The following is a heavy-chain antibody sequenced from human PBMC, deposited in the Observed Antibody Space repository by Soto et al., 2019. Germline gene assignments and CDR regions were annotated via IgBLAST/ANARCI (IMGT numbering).Heavy chain of an antibody. CDR1: GGSISSSNW. J-gene: IGHJ6*02. CDR3: ARVSGSYSYGMDV. D-gene: IGHD1-26*01. V-gene: IGHV4-4*02. Sequence: QVQLQESGPGLVKPSGTLSLTCAVSGGSISSSNWWSWVRQPPGKGLEWIGEIYHSGSTNYNPSLKSRXTIXVXXSKNHLSLKLSSVTAADTAVYYCARVSGSYSYGMDVWGQGTTVTVSS. CDR2: IYHSGST.